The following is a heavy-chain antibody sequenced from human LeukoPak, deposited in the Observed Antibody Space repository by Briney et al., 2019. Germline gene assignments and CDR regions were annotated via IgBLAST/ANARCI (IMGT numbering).Heavy chain of an antibody. J-gene: IGHJ3*02. CDR1: GFTVSSNY. Sequence: PGGSLRLSCAASGFTVSSNYMSWVRQAPGKGLEWVSVIYSGGSTYYADSVKGRFTISRDNSKNTLYLQVNSLRAEDTAVYYCARGKVATINAFDIWGQGTMVTVSS. V-gene: IGHV3-53*01. CDR2: IYSGGST. D-gene: IGHD5-24*01. CDR3: ARGKVATINAFDI.